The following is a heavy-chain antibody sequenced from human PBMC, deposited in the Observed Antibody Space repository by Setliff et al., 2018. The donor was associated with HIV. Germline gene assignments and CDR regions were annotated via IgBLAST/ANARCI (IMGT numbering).Heavy chain of an antibody. CDR3: VRDTTSGWMLTN. CDR2: IKPDGSDK. D-gene: IGHD2-2*01. Sequence: GGSLRLSCAASGFTFSAYWMSWVRQAPGKGLERVANIKPDGSDKCYAHSVRGRFTISRDNARDSLYLQMSSLRAEDTAVYYCVRDTTSGWMLTNWGQGTLVTVSS. CDR1: GFTFSAYW. J-gene: IGHJ4*02. V-gene: IGHV3-7*01.